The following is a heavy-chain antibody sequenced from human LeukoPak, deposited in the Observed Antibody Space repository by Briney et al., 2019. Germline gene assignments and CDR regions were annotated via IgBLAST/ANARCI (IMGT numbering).Heavy chain of an antibody. V-gene: IGHV4-31*03. CDR1: GVSITTGSYY. CDR2: IYYSGRT. D-gene: IGHD5-24*01. CDR3: ARRRRDGYNFYFDF. J-gene: IGHJ4*02. Sequence: SETLSLTCNVSGVSITTGSYYWTWIRQQPGKGLEWIGFIYYSGRTDYSPSLKSRAAISLDTSKNQFSLKLNSVTAADTAVYYCARRRRDGYNFYFDFWGQGSLVAVSS.